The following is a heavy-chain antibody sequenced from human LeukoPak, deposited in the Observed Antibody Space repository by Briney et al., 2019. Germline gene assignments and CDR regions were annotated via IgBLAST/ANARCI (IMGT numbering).Heavy chain of an antibody. V-gene: IGHV3-7*03. D-gene: IGHD6-19*01. CDR3: ARKFGSSGWYPY. Sequence: GGSLRLSCAASGFTFSSCWMSWVRQAPGKGLEWVANIKQDGSEKYYVDSVKGRFTISRDNAKNSLYLQMNSLRAEDTAVYYCARKFGSSGWYPYWGQGTLVTVSS. J-gene: IGHJ4*02. CDR2: IKQDGSEK. CDR1: GFTFSSCW.